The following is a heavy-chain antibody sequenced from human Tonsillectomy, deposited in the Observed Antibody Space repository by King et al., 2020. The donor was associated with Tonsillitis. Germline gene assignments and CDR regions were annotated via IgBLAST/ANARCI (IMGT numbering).Heavy chain of an antibody. CDR1: GGSISSGGYS. CDR3: ARGRGEWFPFDS. D-gene: IGHD3-3*01. Sequence: QLQESGSGLVKPSQTLSLTCAVSGGSISSGGYSWRWIRQPPGKGLEWIGYIYHSGSTYYNPSLKSRVTISVDRSKNQFSLKLSSVTAADTAVYYCARGRGEWFPFDSWGQGTLVTVSS. V-gene: IGHV4-30-2*01. CDR2: IYHSGST. J-gene: IGHJ4*02.